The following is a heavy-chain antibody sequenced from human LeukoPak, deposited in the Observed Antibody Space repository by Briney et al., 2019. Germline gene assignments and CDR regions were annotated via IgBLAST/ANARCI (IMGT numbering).Heavy chain of an antibody. Sequence: SETLSLTCTVSGGSISSYYWSWIRQPAGKGLEWIGRIYTSGSTNYNPSLKSRVTMSVDTSKNQFSLKLSSVTAADTAVYYCARGLVGYYVAAYYYYYMDVWGKGTTVTVSS. D-gene: IGHD3-10*02. CDR2: IYTSGST. J-gene: IGHJ6*03. CDR1: GGSISSYY. V-gene: IGHV4-4*07. CDR3: ARGLVGYYVAAYYYYYMDV.